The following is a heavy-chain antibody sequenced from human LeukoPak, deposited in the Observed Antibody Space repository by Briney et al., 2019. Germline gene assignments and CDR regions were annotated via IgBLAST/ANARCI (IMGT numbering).Heavy chain of an antibody. J-gene: IGHJ4*02. Sequence: GGSLRLSCAASGFTFSSYAMSWVRQAPGKGLEWVSAISGSGGSTYYADSVKGRFTISRDNSQNTLYLQMNSLRAEDTAVYYCAKDIREYYGSGSYYLDFDYWGQGTLVTVSS. CDR2: ISGSGGST. CDR3: AKDIREYYGSGSYYLDFDY. D-gene: IGHD3-10*01. CDR1: GFTFSSYA. V-gene: IGHV3-23*01.